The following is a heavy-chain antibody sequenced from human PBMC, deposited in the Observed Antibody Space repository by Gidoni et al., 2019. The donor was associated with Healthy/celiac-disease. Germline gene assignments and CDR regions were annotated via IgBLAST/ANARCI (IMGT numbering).Heavy chain of an antibody. Sequence: QVQLVESGGGVVQPGRSLRLSCAASVFTFSRYAMHGVRQAPGKGLDWVAFISYDGSNKYYADSVKGRFTISRDNSKNTLYLQMNSLRAEDTAVYYCARDRVVVAATYGMDVWGQGTTVTVSS. CDR1: VFTFSRYA. V-gene: IGHV3-30-3*01. D-gene: IGHD2-15*01. CDR2: ISYDGSNK. J-gene: IGHJ6*02. CDR3: ARDRVVVAATYGMDV.